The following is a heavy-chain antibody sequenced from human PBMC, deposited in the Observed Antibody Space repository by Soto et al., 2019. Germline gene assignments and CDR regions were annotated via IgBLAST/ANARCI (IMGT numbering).Heavy chain of an antibody. D-gene: IGHD2-21*02. J-gene: IGHJ4*02. Sequence: GSLRLCCAASGFTFSSSGMHWVRQAPGQGLEWVAVIWHDGIKKYYADSMKGRFTISRDNSKNTMFLQMNSLRGEDTAVYYCVRDTVAYCGGDCYPFDSWGQGTQVTVSS. CDR2: IWHDGIKK. CDR1: GFTFSSSG. CDR3: VRDTVAYCGGDCYPFDS. V-gene: IGHV3-33*01.